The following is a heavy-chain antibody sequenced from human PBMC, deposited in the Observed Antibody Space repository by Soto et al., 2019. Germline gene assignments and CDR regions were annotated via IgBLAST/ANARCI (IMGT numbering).Heavy chain of an antibody. CDR3: AKLAVGIDV. V-gene: IGHV3-30*18. CDR2: ISYDGSNK. J-gene: IGHJ6*02. CDR1: GFTFSSYG. D-gene: IGHD3-3*02. Sequence: QVQLVESGGGVVQPGMSLRLSCAASGFTFSSYGIHWVRQAPGKGLEWVAVISYDGSNKYYADSVKGRFTISRDNSTNTLYLQMNSLRAEDTAVYYCAKLAVGIDVWGQGTTVTVSS.